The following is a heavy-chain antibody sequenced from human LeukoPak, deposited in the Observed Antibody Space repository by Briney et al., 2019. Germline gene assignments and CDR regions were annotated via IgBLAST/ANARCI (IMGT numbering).Heavy chain of an antibody. CDR3: ARDGPGGYYLNWFDP. J-gene: IGHJ5*02. CDR1: GGTFSSYA. Sequence: SVKVSCKASGGTFSSYAISWVRQAPGQGLEWMGRIIPILGIANYAQKFKGRVTITADKSTSTAYMELSSLRSEDTAVYYCARDGPGGYYLNWFDPWGQGTLVTVSS. V-gene: IGHV1-69*04. CDR2: IIPILGIA. D-gene: IGHD3-22*01.